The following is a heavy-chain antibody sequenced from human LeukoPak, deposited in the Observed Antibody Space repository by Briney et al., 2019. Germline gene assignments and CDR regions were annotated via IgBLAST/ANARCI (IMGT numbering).Heavy chain of an antibody. CDR1: GFTFSSYA. CDR3: AKHGREVSNYDILTGYFLDWFDP. D-gene: IGHD3-9*01. J-gene: IGHJ5*02. Sequence: PGGSLRLSCAASGFTFSSYAMSWVRQAPGKGLEWVSAISGSGGSTYYADSVKGRFTISGDNSKNTLYLQMNSLRAEDTAVYYCAKHGREVSNYDILTGYFLDWFDPWGQGTLVTVSS. CDR2: ISGSGGST. V-gene: IGHV3-23*01.